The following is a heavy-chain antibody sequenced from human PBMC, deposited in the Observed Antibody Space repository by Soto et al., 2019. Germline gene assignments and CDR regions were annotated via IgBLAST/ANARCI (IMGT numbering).Heavy chain of an antibody. D-gene: IGHD2-8*01. CDR1: GGSVSNSNYC. Sequence: SETLSLTCTVSGGSVSNSNYCWGWIRQSPGKGLEWIGSVYYRGRSYSKSSVKSRVTISVDTSKNQFSLNLNSVTASDTAVYFCVSQRTSVLTQAYFDYWGPGALVTVSS. J-gene: IGHJ4*02. V-gene: IGHV4-39*01. CDR2: VYYRGRS. CDR3: VSQRTSVLTQAYFDY.